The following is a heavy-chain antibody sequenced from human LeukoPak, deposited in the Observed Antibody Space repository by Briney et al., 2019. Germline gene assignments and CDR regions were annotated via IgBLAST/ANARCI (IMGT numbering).Heavy chain of an antibody. CDR2: ISSSSSYI. Sequence: GGSLRLSCAASGFTFSSYNMNWVRHAPGKGLEWVSSISSSSSYIYYADSVKGRFTISRDNAKNSLYLQMNSLSAEDTAVYYCASGGSSWYVDYFDYWGQGTLVTVSS. V-gene: IGHV3-21*01. CDR1: GFTFSSYN. J-gene: IGHJ4*02. CDR3: ASGGSSWYVDYFDY. D-gene: IGHD6-13*01.